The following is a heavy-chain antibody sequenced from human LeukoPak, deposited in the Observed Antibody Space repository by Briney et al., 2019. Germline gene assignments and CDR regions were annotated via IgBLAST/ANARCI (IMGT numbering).Heavy chain of an antibody. Sequence: SETLSLTCIVSGGSIDTDGDYCTWVRQPPGKGLEWIGSIYQSGSAFYNPSLKSRVTISVDTSKNQFSLKLSSVTAADTAVYYCARHIIAAAGLHYFDYWGQGTLVTVSS. CDR3: ARHIIAAAGLHYFDY. CDR1: GGSIDTDGDY. D-gene: IGHD6-13*01. V-gene: IGHV4-30-2*01. CDR2: IYQSGSA. J-gene: IGHJ4*02.